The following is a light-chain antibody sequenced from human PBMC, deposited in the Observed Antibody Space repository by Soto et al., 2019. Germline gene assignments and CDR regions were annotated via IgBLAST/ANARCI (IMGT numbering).Light chain of an antibody. CDR3: SSYAGSNNFV. CDR1: TSNFGSNS. V-gene: IGLV1-44*01. Sequence: QSVLTQSPSASGTPGQRVTISCSGSTSNFGSNSVNWYQQLPGTAPKVVIYGNNQRPSGVPDRVSASQSGNTASLTVSGLRADDEADYYCSSYAGSNNFVFGSGTKLTVL. CDR2: GNN. J-gene: IGLJ1*01.